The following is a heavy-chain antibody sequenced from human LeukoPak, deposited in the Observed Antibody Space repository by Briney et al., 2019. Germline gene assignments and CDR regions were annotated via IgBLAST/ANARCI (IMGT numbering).Heavy chain of an antibody. CDR1: GFTFSNAW. Sequence: GVSLRLSCAASGFTFSNAWMNWVRQAPGKGREWVGRIKNKIASGTTDYAAPVKGRFTISRDDSKNTLFLQMNSLKTEDTAMYYCTTNDAFDIWGQGTMVTVSS. J-gene: IGHJ3*02. CDR2: IKNKIASGTT. V-gene: IGHV3-15*01. CDR3: TTNDAFDI.